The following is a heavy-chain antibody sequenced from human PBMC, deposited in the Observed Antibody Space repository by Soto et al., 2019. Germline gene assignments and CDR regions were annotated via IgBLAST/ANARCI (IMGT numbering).Heavy chain of an antibody. D-gene: IGHD3-22*01. CDR3: ARFKYYYDSSGYYPYWYFDL. CDR2: IIPIFGTA. J-gene: IGHJ2*01. CDR1: GGTFSSYA. V-gene: IGHV1-69*12. Sequence: QVQLVQSGAEVKKPGSSVKVSCKASGGTFSSYAIRWVRQAPGQGLEWMGGIIPIFGTANYAQKFQGRVTITADESTSTAYMELSSLRSEDTTVYYCARFKYYYDSSGYYPYWYFDLWGRGTLVIVSS.